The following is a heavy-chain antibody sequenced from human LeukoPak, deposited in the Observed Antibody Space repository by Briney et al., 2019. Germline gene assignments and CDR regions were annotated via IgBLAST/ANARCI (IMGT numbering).Heavy chain of an antibody. CDR2: IYYLGST. CDR3: ARGGQLVRRYYYGLDV. V-gene: IGHV4-59*01. CDR1: GGSITSYY. D-gene: IGHD6-6*01. Sequence: SETLSLTCTVSGGSITSYYWSWIRQPPGKGLEWIGYIYYLGSTNYNPSLKSRVTISVDTSKNQFSLKVSSVTAADTAVYYCARGGQLVRRYYYGLDVWGQGTTVTVSS. J-gene: IGHJ6*02.